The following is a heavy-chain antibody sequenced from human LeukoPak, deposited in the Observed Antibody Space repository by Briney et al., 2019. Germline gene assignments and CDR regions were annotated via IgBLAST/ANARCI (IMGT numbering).Heavy chain of an antibody. J-gene: IGHJ3*02. CDR3: VDDSSPIGVRAFDI. CDR2: IYYSGST. D-gene: IGHD3-22*01. V-gene: IGHV4-39*07. CDR1: GGSISSSSYY. Sequence: PSETLSLTCTVSGGSISSSSYYWGWIRQPPGKGLEWIGSIYYSGSTYYNPSLKSRVTISVDTSKNQFSLKLSSVTAADTAVYYCVDDSSPIGVRAFDIWGQGTMVTVSS.